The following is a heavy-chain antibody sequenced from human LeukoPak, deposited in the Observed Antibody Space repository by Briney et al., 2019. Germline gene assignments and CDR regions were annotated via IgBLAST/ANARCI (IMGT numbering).Heavy chain of an antibody. V-gene: IGHV1-2*06. Sequence: ASVKVSCKASGYTFTDYYMHWVRQAPGQGLEWMGRINPNNGGTNYAQKFQDRVTMTRDTSISTAYMELSRLRSDDTAVYYCANSDSSGYYVYWGQGTLVTVSS. J-gene: IGHJ4*02. CDR2: INPNNGGT. CDR3: ANSDSSGYYVY. CDR1: GYTFTDYY. D-gene: IGHD3-22*01.